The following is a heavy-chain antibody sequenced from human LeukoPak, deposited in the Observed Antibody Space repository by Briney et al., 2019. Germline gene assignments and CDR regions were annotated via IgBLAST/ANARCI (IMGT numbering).Heavy chain of an antibody. CDR1: GFTFSSYA. Sequence: GGPLRLSCAASGFTFSSYAMSWVRQAPGKGLEWVSAISGSGGSTYYADSVKGRFTISRDNSKNTLYLQMNSLRAEDTAVYYCAKDLLGYCSGGSCYDWGQGTLVTVSS. V-gene: IGHV3-23*01. D-gene: IGHD2-15*01. J-gene: IGHJ4*02. CDR3: AKDLLGYCSGGSCYD. CDR2: ISGSGGST.